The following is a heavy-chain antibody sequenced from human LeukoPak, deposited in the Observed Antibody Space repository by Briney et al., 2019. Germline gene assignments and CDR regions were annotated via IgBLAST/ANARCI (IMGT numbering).Heavy chain of an antibody. V-gene: IGHV3-23*01. CDR2: ISGSSGST. J-gene: IGHJ4*02. CDR1: RFTFSSYA. D-gene: IGHD2-15*01. CDR3: AKHLREDIVVVVAASDHFDY. Sequence: GGSLRLSCAASRFTFSSYAMSWVRQAPGKGLEWVSAISGSSGSTYYADSVKGRFTISRDNSKNTLYLQMNSLRAEDTAVYYCAKHLREDIVVVVAASDHFDYWGQGTLVTVSS.